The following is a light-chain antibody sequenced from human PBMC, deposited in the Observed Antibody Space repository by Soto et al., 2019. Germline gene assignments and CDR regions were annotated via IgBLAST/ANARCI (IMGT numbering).Light chain of an antibody. Sequence: EIVLTQSPGTLSLSPGERATLSCRASQSVSSSYLAWYQQKPGQAPRLLIYGASSRATGIPDRFSGSGSGTDCTLTVSRLEPEDFAVDYCQQDGSSPRTFGQGTKLESK. V-gene: IGKV3-20*01. J-gene: IGKJ2*01. CDR1: QSVSSSY. CDR2: GAS. CDR3: QQDGSSPRT.